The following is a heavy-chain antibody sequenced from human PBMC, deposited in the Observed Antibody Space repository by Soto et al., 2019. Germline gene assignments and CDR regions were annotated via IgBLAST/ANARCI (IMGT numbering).Heavy chain of an antibody. V-gene: IGHV3-7*01. J-gene: IGHJ4*02. CDR3: ARDWQQLADY. Sequence: EVQLVESGGGLVQPGGSLRLSCAASGFTFSSYWKSWVRQAPGKGLEWVANIKQDGSEKYYVDSVKGRFTISRDNAKNSLYLQMNSLRAEDTAVYYCARDWQQLADYWGQGTLVTVSS. D-gene: IGHD6-13*01. CDR1: GFTFSSYW. CDR2: IKQDGSEK.